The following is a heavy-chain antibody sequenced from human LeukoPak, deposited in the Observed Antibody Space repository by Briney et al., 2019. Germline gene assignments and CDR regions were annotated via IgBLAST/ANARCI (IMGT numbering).Heavy chain of an antibody. Sequence: GGSLRLSCAAPGFTFSNYWMSWVRQAPGKGLEWVSVIYSGGSTYYADSVKGRFTISRDNSKNTLYLQMNSLRAEDTAVYYCARASGYSSSWYVDWFDPWGQGTLVTVSS. CDR2: IYSGGST. D-gene: IGHD6-13*01. V-gene: IGHV3-66*01. J-gene: IGHJ5*02. CDR1: GFTFSNYW. CDR3: ARASGYSSSWYVDWFDP.